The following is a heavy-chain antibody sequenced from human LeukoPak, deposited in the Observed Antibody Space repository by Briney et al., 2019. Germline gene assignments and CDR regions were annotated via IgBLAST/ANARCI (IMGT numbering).Heavy chain of an antibody. CDR3: AKDYLAYGPRLWTGPQFHYYGMDV. Sequence: PGGSLRLSCAASGFTFSSYSMNWVRQAPGKGLEWVSLISGDGGSTYYADSVKGRFTISRDNSKNSLYLQMNSLRTEDTALYYCAKDYLAYGPRLWTGPQFHYYGMDVWGQGTTVTVSS. CDR1: GFTFSSYS. V-gene: IGHV3-43*02. J-gene: IGHJ6*02. CDR2: ISGDGGST. D-gene: IGHD3-3*02.